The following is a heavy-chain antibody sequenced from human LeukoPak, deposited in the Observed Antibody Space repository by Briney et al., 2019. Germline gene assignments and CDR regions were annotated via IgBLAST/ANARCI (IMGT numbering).Heavy chain of an antibody. D-gene: IGHD3-9*01. J-gene: IGHJ4*02. V-gene: IGHV4-59*08. CDR3: ARRHYDVLTGHSAHFDY. CDR2: IYYSGSA. Sequence: PSETLSLTCTVSGGSISSYYWSWIRQSPGKGLEWIGCIYYSGSANYNPSLKSRVTTSVDTSKNQFSLKLSSVTAADTAVYYCARRHYDVLTGHSAHFDYWGQGTLVTVSP. CDR1: GGSISSYY.